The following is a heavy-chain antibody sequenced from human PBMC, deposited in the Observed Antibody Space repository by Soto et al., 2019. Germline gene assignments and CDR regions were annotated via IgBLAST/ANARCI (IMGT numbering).Heavy chain of an antibody. Sequence: SETLSLTCTVSGDSISSYYWGWIRQPPGKGLEWIGYIHYSGSTNYNPPLKSRVTISVDTPKNQFSLKVNSMTAADTAVYYCARGGLAARKGRCFDSPGPGTLVTVS. CDR1: GDSISSYY. D-gene: IGHD6-6*01. CDR2: IHYSGST. CDR3: ARGGLAARKGRCFDS. J-gene: IGHJ5*01. V-gene: IGHV4-59*01.